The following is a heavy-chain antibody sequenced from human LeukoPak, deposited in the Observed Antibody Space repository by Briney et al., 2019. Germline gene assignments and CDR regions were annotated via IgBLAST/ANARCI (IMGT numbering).Heavy chain of an antibody. CDR3: AKIHLKYSSGWYYFDY. V-gene: IGHV3-53*01. D-gene: IGHD6-19*01. CDR2: IYSGGST. J-gene: IGHJ4*02. CDR1: GFTVSSNY. Sequence: PGGSLRLSCAASGFTVSSNYMSWVRQAPGKGLEWVSVIYSGGSTYYADSVKGRFTISRDNSKNTLCLQMNSLRAEDTAVYYCAKIHLKYSSGWYYFDYWGQGTLVTVSS.